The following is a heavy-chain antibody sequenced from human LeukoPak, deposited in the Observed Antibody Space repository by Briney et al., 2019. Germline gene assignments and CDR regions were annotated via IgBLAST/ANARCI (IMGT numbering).Heavy chain of an antibody. V-gene: IGHV1-46*01. D-gene: IGHD1-26*01. Sequence: ASVKVSCKAFGYTFTSNHMHWVRQAPGQGPKWMGVISPSGGSTTYAQKFQGRVTLTRDMSTSTDYLELSSLRSEDTAVYYCARDFFGSGSYPDYWGQGTLVTVSS. CDR3: ARDFFGSGSYPDY. CDR1: GYTFTSNH. CDR2: ISPSGGST. J-gene: IGHJ4*02.